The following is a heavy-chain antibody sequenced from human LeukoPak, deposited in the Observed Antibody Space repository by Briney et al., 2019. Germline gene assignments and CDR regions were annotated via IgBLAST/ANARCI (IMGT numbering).Heavy chain of an antibody. J-gene: IGHJ5*02. CDR2: IYWNDDK. CDR1: GFSLSTSGVG. CDR3: AHRGPSMITFGGVIVHYNWFDP. V-gene: IGHV2-5*01. D-gene: IGHD3-16*02. Sequence: SGPTLVNPTQTLTLTCTFSGFSLSTSGVGVGWIRQPPGKALEWLALIYWNDDKRYSPSLKSRLTITKDTSKNQVVLTMTNMDPVDTATYYCAHRGPSMITFGGVIVHYNWFDPWGQGTLVTVSS.